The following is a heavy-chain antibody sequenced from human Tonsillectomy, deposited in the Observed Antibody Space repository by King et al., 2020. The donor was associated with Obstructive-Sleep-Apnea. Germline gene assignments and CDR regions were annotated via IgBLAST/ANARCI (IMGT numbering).Heavy chain of an antibody. CDR3: ARGMFGVVITYYYYGMDV. CDR2: INHSGST. J-gene: IGHJ6*04. Sequence: VQLQQWGAGLLKPSETLSLTCAVYGGSFSDYYWGWIRQPPGKGLEWIGEINHSGSTNYNPSLKSRVTISVDTSKNQFSLKLSSVTAADTAVYYCARGMFGVVITYYYYGMDVWGKGTTVTVSS. CDR1: GGSFSDYY. V-gene: IGHV4-34*01. D-gene: IGHD3-3*01.